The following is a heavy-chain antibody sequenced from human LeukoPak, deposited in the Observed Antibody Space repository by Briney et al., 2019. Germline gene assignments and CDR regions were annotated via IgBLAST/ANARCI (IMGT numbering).Heavy chain of an antibody. J-gene: IGHJ4*02. D-gene: IGHD2-15*01. CDR2: IYYRGTT. CDR1: GDSISSNSYY. Sequence: SETLSLTCTVSGDSISSNSYYWGWIRQPPGKGLQWIGTIYYRGTTFYNPSLKSRVTISVDTSKNQFSLKLSSVTAADTAVYYCARAPQYCSGGSCYSHFDYWGQGTLVTVSS. V-gene: IGHV4-39*07. CDR3: ARAPQYCSGGSCYSHFDY.